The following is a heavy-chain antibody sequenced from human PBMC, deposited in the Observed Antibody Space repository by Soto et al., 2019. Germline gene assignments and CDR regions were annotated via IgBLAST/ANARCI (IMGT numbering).Heavy chain of an antibody. CDR3: SSQLLFFCSSPSCYEGKYYFDY. V-gene: IGHV4-59*08. J-gene: IGHJ4*02. CDR2: IYYTGST. D-gene: IGHD2-2*01. CDR1: GGSISSYY. Sequence: SETLSLTCTVSGGSISSYYWSWIRQPPGKGLEWIGYIYYTGSTNYNPYLKSRVTISVDTSKNQFSLKLSSVTAADTAVFYCSSQLLFFCSSPSCYEGKYYFDYWGQGTLVTVSS.